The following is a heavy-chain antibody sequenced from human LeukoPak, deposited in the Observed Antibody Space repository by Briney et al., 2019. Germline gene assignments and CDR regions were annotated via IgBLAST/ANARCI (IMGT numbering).Heavy chain of an antibody. CDR1: GFTFSTFA. CDR2: IFPSGGEI. Sequence: GGSLRLSCAASGFTFSTFAMIWVRQPPGKGLEWVSSIFPSGGEIHYADSVRGRFTISRDNSKSTLSLQMNSLRAEDTAVYYCARRGAAAGTGDYWGQGTLVTVSS. J-gene: IGHJ4*02. CDR3: ARRGAAAGTGDY. D-gene: IGHD6-13*01. V-gene: IGHV3-23*01.